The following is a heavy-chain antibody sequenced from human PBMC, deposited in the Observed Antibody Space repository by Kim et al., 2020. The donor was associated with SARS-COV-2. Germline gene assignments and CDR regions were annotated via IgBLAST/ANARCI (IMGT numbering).Heavy chain of an antibody. CDR3: ARNSGFATMIRGV. CDR2: VHAEGGEK. D-gene: IGHD3-16*01. J-gene: IGHJ3*01. Sequence: GGSLRLSCTASGFTFSRFAMHWVRQAPGKGLEWISFVHAEGGEKYYAESVKDRFTVSRDNSKNTLYLQMNSLRAEDTAIYYCARNSGFATMIRGVWGLG. V-gene: IGHV3-30*02. CDR1: GFTFSRFA.